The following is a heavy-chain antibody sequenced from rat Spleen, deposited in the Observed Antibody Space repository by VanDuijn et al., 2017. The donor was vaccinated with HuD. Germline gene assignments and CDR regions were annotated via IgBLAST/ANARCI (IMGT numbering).Heavy chain of an antibody. J-gene: IGHJ2*01. V-gene: IGHV5-7*01. CDR3: ARHMNAG. CDR1: GFTFSDYN. D-gene: IGHD1-12*01. Sequence: EVQLVESGGGLVQPGRSLKLSCAASGFTFSDYNMAWVRQAPKKGLEWVAIITYDGSSTYYRDSVKGRFTISRDNAKSTLYLQMNSLRSEDTATYYCARHMNAGWGQGVMVTVSS. CDR2: ITYDGSST.